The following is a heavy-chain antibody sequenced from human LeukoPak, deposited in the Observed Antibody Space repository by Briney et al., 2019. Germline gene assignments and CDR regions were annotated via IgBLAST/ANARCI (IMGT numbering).Heavy chain of an antibody. J-gene: IGHJ4*02. CDR3: ARRGDYGRDFDY. D-gene: IGHD4-17*01. V-gene: IGHV4-39*01. CDR1: GGSISSSSYY. Sequence: SETLSLTCTVSGGSISSSSYYWGWIRQPPGKGLEWIGSIYYSGSTYYNPSLKSRVTISVDTSKNQFSLKLSSVTAADTAVYYRARRGDYGRDFDYWGQGTLVTVSS. CDR2: IYYSGST.